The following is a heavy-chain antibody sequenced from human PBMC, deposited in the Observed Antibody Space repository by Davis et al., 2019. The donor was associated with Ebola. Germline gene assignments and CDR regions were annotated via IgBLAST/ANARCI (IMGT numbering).Heavy chain of an antibody. V-gene: IGHV3-23*01. CDR3: AKGRYDYAWQFDS. J-gene: IGHJ4*02. CDR1: GFTFSSYT. D-gene: IGHD3-16*01. CDR2: ISGSGGST. Sequence: GGSLRLSCAASGFTFSSYTMSWVRQAPGKGLEWVSAISGSGGSTYYAESEEGRFTISRDNSKNTLYLQMNSLRAEDTAVYYCAKGRYDYAWQFDSWGQGTLVTVSS.